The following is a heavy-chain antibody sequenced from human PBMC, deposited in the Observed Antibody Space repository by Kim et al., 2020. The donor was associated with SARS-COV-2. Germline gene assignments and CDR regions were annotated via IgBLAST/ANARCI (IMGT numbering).Heavy chain of an antibody. V-gene: IGHV3-33*01. CDR2: IWYDGSNK. J-gene: IGHJ6*02. CDR1: GFTFSSYG. CDR3: ARDHYNILTGYYNLDYYYYGMDV. D-gene: IGHD3-9*01. Sequence: GGSLRLSCAASGFTFSSYGMHWVRQAPGKGLEWVAVIWYDGSNKYYADSVKGRFTISRDNSKNTLYLQMNSLRAEDTAVYYCARDHYNILTGYYNLDYYYYGMDVWGQGTTVTVSS.